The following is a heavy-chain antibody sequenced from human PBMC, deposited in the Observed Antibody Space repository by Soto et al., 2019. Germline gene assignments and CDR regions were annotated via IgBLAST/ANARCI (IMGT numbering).Heavy chain of an antibody. CDR3: ARGRGAVALR. V-gene: IGHV4-34*01. Sequence: QVQLQQWGAGLLKPSETLSLTCAVYGGSFSGYYWSWIRQPPGKGLEWIGEINHSGSTNYNPSLKSRVTISVDTSKNQFSLKLSSVTAADAAVYYCARGRGAVALRWGQGTLVTVSS. D-gene: IGHD6-19*01. CDR2: INHSGST. J-gene: IGHJ4*02. CDR1: GGSFSGYY.